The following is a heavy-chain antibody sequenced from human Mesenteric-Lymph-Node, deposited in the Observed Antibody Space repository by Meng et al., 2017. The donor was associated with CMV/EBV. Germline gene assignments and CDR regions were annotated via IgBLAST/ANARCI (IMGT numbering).Heavy chain of an antibody. CDR2: IYYTGST. Sequence: SETLSLTCTVSGDSISSSSYYWGWIRQSPGKGLEWIGSIYYTGSTYYNPSLKSRVTISVDTSKNQFSLRLSSVTAADTAVYYCARVRRWGVGATDYFDYWGQGRLVTVSS. CDR3: ARVRRWGVGATDYFDY. V-gene: IGHV4-39*07. J-gene: IGHJ4*02. D-gene: IGHD1-26*01. CDR1: GDSISSSSYY.